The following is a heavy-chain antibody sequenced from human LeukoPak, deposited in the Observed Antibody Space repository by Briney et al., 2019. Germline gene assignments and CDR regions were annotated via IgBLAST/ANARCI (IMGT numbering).Heavy chain of an antibody. CDR2: MSSGGGL. D-gene: IGHD3-22*01. J-gene: IGHJ4*02. CDR3: ARDSSALSRDY. V-gene: IGHV3-21*06. Sequence: GGSLRLSCAASGFTLSTYSMSWLRQAPGKGLEWVSTMSSGGGLYYADSVKGRFTMSRDNAKNSVYLEMNNLRAEDTAVFYCARDSSALSRDYWGQGTLVIVS. CDR1: GFTLSTYS.